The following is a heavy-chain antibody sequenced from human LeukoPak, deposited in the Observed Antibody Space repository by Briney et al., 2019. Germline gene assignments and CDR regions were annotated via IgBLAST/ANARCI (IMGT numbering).Heavy chain of an antibody. Sequence: SETLSLTCAVSGYSISSGYYWGWIRQPPGKGLEWIGSIYHSGSTYYNPSLKSRVTISVDTSKNQFSLKLSSVTAADTAVYYCARQIWTTATGYIDYWGQGTLVTASS. J-gene: IGHJ4*02. D-gene: IGHD4-17*01. CDR2: IYHSGST. CDR1: GYSISSGYY. CDR3: ARQIWTTATGYIDY. V-gene: IGHV4-38-2*01.